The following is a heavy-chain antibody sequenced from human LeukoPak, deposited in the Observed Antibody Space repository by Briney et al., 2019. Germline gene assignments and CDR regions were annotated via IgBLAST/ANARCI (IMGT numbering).Heavy chain of an antibody. CDR3: ASARGKWDQLLSRVFDP. V-gene: IGHV1-8*01. CDR1: GFTFTSYH. D-gene: IGHD2-2*01. CDR2: MNPNKGNT. J-gene: IGHJ5*02. Sequence: GASVKVSCKASGFTFTSYHINWVRQAPGQRLEWLGWMNPNKGNTGFAQYFRVRLTLTRHTSLHTDYMQLSRLRSEDTAVYYCASARGKWDQLLSRVFDPWGQASLVTVS.